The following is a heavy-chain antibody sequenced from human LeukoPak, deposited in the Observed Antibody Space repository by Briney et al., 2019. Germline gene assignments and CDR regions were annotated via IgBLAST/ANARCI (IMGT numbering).Heavy chain of an antibody. CDR2: ISSSSSYI. CDR1: GFTFSSYS. J-gene: IGHJ6*02. D-gene: IGHD6-13*01. Sequence: PGGSLRLSCAASGFTFSSYSMNWVRQAPGKGLEWVLCISSSSSYIYYADSVKGRFTISRDNAKNSLYLQMNSLRAEDTAVYYCARDICSWYPMRYYYYGMDVWGQGTTVTVSS. CDR3: ARDICSWYPMRYYYYGMDV. V-gene: IGHV3-21*01.